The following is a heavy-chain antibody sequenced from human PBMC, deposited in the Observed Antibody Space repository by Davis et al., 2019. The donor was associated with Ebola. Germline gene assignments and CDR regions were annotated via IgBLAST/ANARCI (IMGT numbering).Heavy chain of an antibody. CDR1: GFSLSTSGVG. J-gene: IGHJ4*02. CDR3: AHYSSDSYYFDY. D-gene: IGHD6-19*01. Sequence: SGPTLVKPTQTLTLTCTFSGFSLSTSGVGLAWIRQSPGKALEWLALIYWDDDERYSPSLKSRLTITKDTSKNQVVLTMTNMDPVDTATYYCAHYSSDSYYFDYWGRGTLVTVSS. CDR2: IYWDDDE. V-gene: IGHV2-5*02.